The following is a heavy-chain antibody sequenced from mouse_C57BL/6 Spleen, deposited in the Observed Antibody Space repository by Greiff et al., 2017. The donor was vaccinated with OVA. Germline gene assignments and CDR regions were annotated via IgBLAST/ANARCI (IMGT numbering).Heavy chain of an antibody. CDR1: GYTFTSYW. D-gene: IGHD1-1*01. CDR3: ARESYYGSSYKYFDY. CDR2: IDPSDSYT. V-gene: IGHV1-69*01. J-gene: IGHJ2*01. Sequence: QVQLQQPGAELVMPGASVKLSCKASGYTFTSYWMHWVKQSPGQGLEWIGEIDPSDSYTNYNQKFKGKSTLTVDKSSSTADMQLSSLTSEDTAVYYCARESYYGSSYKYFDYWGQGTTLTVSS.